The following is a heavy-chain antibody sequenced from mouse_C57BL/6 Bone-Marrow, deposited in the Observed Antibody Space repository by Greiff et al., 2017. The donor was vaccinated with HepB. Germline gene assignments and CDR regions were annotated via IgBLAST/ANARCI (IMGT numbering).Heavy chain of an antibody. D-gene: IGHD4-1*01. CDR1: GYTFTSYW. J-gene: IGHJ4*01. V-gene: IGHV1-64*01. Sequence: QVQLKQPGAELVKPGASVKLSCKASGYTFTSYWMHWVKQRPGQGLEWIGMIHPNSGSTNYNEKFKSKATLTVDKSSSTAYMQLSSLTSEDSAVYYCAREDWDYAMDYGGQGTSVTVAS. CDR3: AREDWDYAMDY. CDR2: IHPNSGST.